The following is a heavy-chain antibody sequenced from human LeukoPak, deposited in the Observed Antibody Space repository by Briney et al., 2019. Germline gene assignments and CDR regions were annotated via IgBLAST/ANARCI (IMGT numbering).Heavy chain of an antibody. Sequence: PGGSLRLSCAASGFTFSSYSMNWVRQAPGKGLEWVSSISSSSSYIYYADSVKGRFTISRDNAKNLLYLQMNNLRAEDTAVYYCARELPGYSSSCYHYWGQGTLVTVSS. CDR3: ARELPGYSSSCYHY. V-gene: IGHV3-21*04. J-gene: IGHJ4*02. D-gene: IGHD6-13*01. CDR1: GFTFSSYS. CDR2: ISSSSSYI.